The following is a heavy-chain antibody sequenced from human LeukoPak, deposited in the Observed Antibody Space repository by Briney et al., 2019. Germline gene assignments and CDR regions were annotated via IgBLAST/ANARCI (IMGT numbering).Heavy chain of an antibody. J-gene: IGHJ4*02. CDR1: GFTFGSYG. CDR2: IRFDASNK. CDR3: AREDRGYTYGSYYFDY. V-gene: IGHV3-30*02. D-gene: IGHD5-18*01. Sequence: PGGSLRLSCAASGFTFGSYGMHWVRQAPGKGLEWVTFIRFDASNKFYADAVKGRFTISRDNSKNTLYLQMNSLRAEDTAVYYCAREDRGYTYGSYYFDYWGQGTLVTVSS.